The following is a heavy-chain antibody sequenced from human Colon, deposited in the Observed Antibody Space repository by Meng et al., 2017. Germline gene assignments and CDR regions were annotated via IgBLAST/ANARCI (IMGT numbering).Heavy chain of an antibody. CDR3: SSLLTLDY. V-gene: IGHV4-34*01. J-gene: IGHJ4*02. D-gene: IGHD2-15*01. Sequence: QVPLHQWGPGLLKPSETLTFTCAMNAGPFSGYYWSWIRQAPGKGLEWIGEINHSGDTHYNPSLKSRVSMSFDTSKKQFSLHLSSVTAADTAVYYCSSLLTLDYWGPGTLVTVSS. CDR2: INHSGDT. CDR1: AGPFSGYY.